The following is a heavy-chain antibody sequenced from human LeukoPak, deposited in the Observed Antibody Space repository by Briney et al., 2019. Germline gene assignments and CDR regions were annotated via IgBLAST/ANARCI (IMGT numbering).Heavy chain of an antibody. Sequence: PGGSLRLSCAASGFTFSTSWMSWVRQAPGKGLEWVATIDQDGCEIYYMDSVKGRFTISRDNAKNSLYLQMDSLRAEDTAVYYCARGGRYLFDVWGQGTMVTVSS. V-gene: IGHV3-7*01. CDR3: ARGGRYLFDV. CDR1: GFTFSTSW. J-gene: IGHJ3*01. D-gene: IGHD2/OR15-2a*01. CDR2: IDQDGCEI.